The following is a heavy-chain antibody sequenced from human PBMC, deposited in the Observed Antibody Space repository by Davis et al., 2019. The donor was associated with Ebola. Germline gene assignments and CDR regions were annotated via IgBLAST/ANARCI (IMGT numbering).Heavy chain of an antibody. V-gene: IGHV3-74*01. Sequence: GESLKISCAASGFTFSNYWMHWVRQPPGKGLEWVSRIKSDGTITSYADSVKGRFTISRDNAKSTLYLQMNSLRAEDTAVYYCTRDFDWDGGYWGQGSLVTVSS. CDR2: IKSDGTIT. J-gene: IGHJ4*02. CDR1: GFTFSNYW. D-gene: IGHD3-16*01. CDR3: TRDFDWDGGY.